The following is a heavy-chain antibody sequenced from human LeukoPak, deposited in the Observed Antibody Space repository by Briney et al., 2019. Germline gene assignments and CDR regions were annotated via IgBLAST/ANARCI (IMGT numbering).Heavy chain of an antibody. D-gene: IGHD6-19*01. CDR3: ASLQYSSGWPFDY. CDR1: GGSISSSSYY. V-gene: IGHV4-39*01. J-gene: IGHJ4*02. CDR2: IYYSGST. Sequence: SETLSLTCNVSGGSISSSSYYWGWIRQPPGRGLEWIGSIYYSGSTYYNPSLKSRVTISVDTSKNQFSLKLSSVTAADTAVYYCASLQYSSGWPFDYWGQGTLVTVSS.